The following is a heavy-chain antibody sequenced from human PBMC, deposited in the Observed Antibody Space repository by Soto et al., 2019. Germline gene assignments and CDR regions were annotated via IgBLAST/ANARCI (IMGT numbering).Heavy chain of an antibody. Sequence: QVQLVQSGAEVKKPGSSVKVSCKASGGTFGSYAISWVRQAPGQGLEWMGGIIPIPGTANYAQKFQGRVTIAADESTSTAYMELSSLRSEDTGVYYCARSQGSSTSLEIYYYYYYGMDVWCQGTTVTVSS. CDR1: GGTFGSYA. J-gene: IGHJ6*02. CDR3: ARSQGSSTSLEIYYYYYYGMDV. V-gene: IGHV1-69*01. CDR2: IIPIPGTA. D-gene: IGHD2-2*01.